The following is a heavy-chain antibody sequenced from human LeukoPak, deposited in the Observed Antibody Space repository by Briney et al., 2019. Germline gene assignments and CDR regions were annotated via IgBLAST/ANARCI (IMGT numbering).Heavy chain of an antibody. J-gene: IGHJ6*03. CDR2: INTDGGGT. D-gene: IGHD4-11*01. CDR1: GFTFSSYC. Sequence: PGGSLRLSCAASGFTFSSYCMHWVRQGPGKGLVWVSRINTDGGGTMYADSVKGRFTISRDNAKNTLYLQMNSLRAEDTAVYYCASATVTTYDIYYYMDVWGKGTTVTVSS. CDR3: ASATVTTYDIYYYMDV. V-gene: IGHV3-74*03.